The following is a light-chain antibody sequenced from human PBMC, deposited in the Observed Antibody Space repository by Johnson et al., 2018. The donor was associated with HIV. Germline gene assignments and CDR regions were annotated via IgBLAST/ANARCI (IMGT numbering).Light chain of an antibody. Sequence: QLVLTQPPSVSAAPGQKVDISCSGSSSNIESDYVSWYQQLPGTAPKLLIYDNNKRPSGIPDRFFGSKSGTSATLDITGLQTGDEVDYYCGAWDSSLNAYVFGTGTKVTVL. CDR1: SSNIESDY. CDR3: GAWDSSLNAYV. CDR2: DNN. J-gene: IGLJ1*01. V-gene: IGLV1-51*01.